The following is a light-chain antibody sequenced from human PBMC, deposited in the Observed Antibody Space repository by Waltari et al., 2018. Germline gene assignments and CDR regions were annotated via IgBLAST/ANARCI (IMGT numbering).Light chain of an antibody. V-gene: IGKV3-20*01. Sequence: DIVLTQSPGTLSLSPGERATLSCRASQSVSSSYLAWYQQKPGQAPRLLIYGASSRATGIPDRFSGSGSGTDFTLTISRLEPEDFAVYYCQQYDERTFGQGTKVEIK. CDR2: GAS. CDR3: QQYDERT. J-gene: IGKJ1*01. CDR1: QSVSSSY.